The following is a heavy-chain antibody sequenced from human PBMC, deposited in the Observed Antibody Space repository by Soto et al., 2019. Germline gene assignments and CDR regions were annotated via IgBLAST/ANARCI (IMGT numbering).Heavy chain of an antibody. Sequence: SETLSLTYTVSGGSISTGDYYWSWIRQHPGKGLEWIGYIYYSGSAYYNPSLQSRLTMSVDTSTNQFSLKLNSVTAADTAVYYCARFYYASGSLIVRAPDYWGQGTLVT. CDR1: GGSISTGDYY. CDR2: IYYSGSA. CDR3: ARFYYASGSLIVRAPDY. D-gene: IGHD3-10*01. J-gene: IGHJ4*02. V-gene: IGHV4-31*03.